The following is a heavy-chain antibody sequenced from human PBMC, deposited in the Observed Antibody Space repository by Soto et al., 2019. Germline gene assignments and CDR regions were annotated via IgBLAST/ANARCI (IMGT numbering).Heavy chain of an antibody. D-gene: IGHD3-10*01. Sequence: QLQLVQFGAEVKKPGSSVRVSCKASGDTFTKYAISWLRQAPGQGLEWMGGIVPVFGTLNHAQRFKGRVTITAHKSTSTSYVELTSLTAEDTAVYYCAGVASGSTWYYFDYWGQGTLVTVSS. J-gene: IGHJ4*02. V-gene: IGHV1-69*06. CDR1: GDTFTKYA. CDR2: IVPVFGTL. CDR3: AGVASGSTWYYFDY.